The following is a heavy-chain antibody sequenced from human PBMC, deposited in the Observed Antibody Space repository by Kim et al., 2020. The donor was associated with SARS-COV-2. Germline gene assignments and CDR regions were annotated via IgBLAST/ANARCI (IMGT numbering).Heavy chain of an antibody. D-gene: IGHD2-2*01. V-gene: IGHV4-39*01. CDR3: ASGVVPAAYYYGMDV. J-gene: IGHJ6*02. Sequence: PSLKSRVTISVDTSKNQFSLKLSSVTAADTAVYYCASGVVPAAYYYGMDVWGQGTTVTVSS.